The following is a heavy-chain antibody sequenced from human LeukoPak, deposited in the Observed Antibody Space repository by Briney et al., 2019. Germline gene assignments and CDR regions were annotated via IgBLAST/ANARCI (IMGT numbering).Heavy chain of an antibody. V-gene: IGHV3-30*02. J-gene: IGHJ4*02. Sequence: GGSLRLSCAASGFTFSSYWMSWVRQAPGKGLEWVAFIRYDGSNKYYADSVKGRFTISRDNSKNTLYLQMNSLRAEDTAVYYCAKVRTTRTYYYDSSGLQRADSYFDYWGQGTLVTVSS. CDR3: AKVRTTRTYYYDSSGLQRADSYFDY. CDR1: GFTFSSYW. D-gene: IGHD3-22*01. CDR2: IRYDGSNK.